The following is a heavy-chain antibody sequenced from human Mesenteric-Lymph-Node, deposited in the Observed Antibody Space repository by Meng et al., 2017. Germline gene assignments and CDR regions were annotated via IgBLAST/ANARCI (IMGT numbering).Heavy chain of an antibody. CDR3: ARGRFNGFYYYYGMDV. CDR2: IYFGGST. J-gene: IGHJ6*02. V-gene: IGHV4-39*07. Sequence: GSLRLSCTVSGGSISSTSYYWGWIRQPPGKGLEWIGDIYFGGSTYYNPSLETRVTMSVDTSKNQFSLKLSSMTAADTAVYYCARGRFNGFYYYYGMDVWGQGTTVTRLL. D-gene: IGHD3-16*01. CDR1: GGSISSTSYY.